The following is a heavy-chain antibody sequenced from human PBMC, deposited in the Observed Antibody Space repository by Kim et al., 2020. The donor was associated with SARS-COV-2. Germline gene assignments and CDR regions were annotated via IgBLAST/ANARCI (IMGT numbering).Heavy chain of an antibody. D-gene: IGHD3-10*01. V-gene: IGHV1-18*01. J-gene: IGHJ6*03. CDR2: ISAYNGNT. Sequence: ASVKVSCKASGYTFTSYGISWVRQAPGQGLEWMGWISAYNGNTNYAQKLQGRVTMTTDTSTSTAYMELRSLRSDDTAVYYCARSEVWFGALSPSSQYYYYMDVWGKGTTVTVSS. CDR1: GYTFTSYG. CDR3: ARSEVWFGALSPSSQYYYYMDV.